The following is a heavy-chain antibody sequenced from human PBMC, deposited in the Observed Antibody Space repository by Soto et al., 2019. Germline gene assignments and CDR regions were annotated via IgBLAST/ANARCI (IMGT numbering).Heavy chain of an antibody. Sequence: SGPTLANPTQTLTLTCTFSGFSLKSSGVGVAWTRQPPGKALEWLALVYWSDEKRYSPSLKHRLTITKDTSKNEVVLTMTNMDPLDTATYYCAHKEYYFATGTYYNVRWYDPWGQGILVTVSS. J-gene: IGHJ5*02. CDR2: VYWSDEK. CDR1: GFSLKSSGVG. CDR3: AHKEYYFATGTYYNVRWYDP. V-gene: IGHV2-5*01. D-gene: IGHD3-10*01.